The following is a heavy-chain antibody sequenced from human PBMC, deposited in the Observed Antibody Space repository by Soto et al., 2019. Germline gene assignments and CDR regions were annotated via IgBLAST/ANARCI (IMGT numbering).Heavy chain of an antibody. D-gene: IGHD6-13*01. J-gene: IGHJ6*02. CDR3: ASEYGSSYSPRYYGRDV. V-gene: IGHV3-7*05. CDR2: IKQDGSER. Sequence: EVQLVESGGGLVQPGGSLRLSCAASGFTLSIYWMSWVRQAPGKGLEWVANIKQDGSERYYVDSVKGRFTISRDTAKCSLYLQLHRLRAEDAAVYYCASEYGSSYSPRYYGRDVWGQGTTITVSS. CDR1: GFTLSIYW.